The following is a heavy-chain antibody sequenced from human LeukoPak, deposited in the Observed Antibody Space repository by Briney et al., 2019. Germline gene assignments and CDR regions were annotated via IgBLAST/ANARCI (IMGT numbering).Heavy chain of an antibody. CDR2: FDPEDGET. V-gene: IGHV1-24*01. J-gene: IGHJ4*02. Sequence: ASVKVSCKVSGYTLTELSMHWVRQAPGKGLEWMGGFDPEDGETIYAQKFQGRVTMTTDTSTSTAYMELRSLRSDDTAVYYCARDHTELLWFGELLNFDYWGQGTLVAVSS. D-gene: IGHD3-10*01. CDR3: ARDHTELLWFGELLNFDY. CDR1: GYTLTELS.